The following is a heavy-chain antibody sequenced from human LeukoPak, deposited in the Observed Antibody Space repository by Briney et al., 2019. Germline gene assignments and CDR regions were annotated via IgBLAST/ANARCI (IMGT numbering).Heavy chain of an antibody. D-gene: IGHD3-16*02. CDR3: ARELMITFGGVVVNKYYFDY. CDR2: ITSSSSHI. J-gene: IGHJ4*02. V-gene: IGHV3-21*01. CDR1: GFPFSLYT. Sequence: GGSLRLSCAASGFPFSLYTMNWVRQAPGKGLEWVSSITSSSSHIYYADSVKGRFTISRDNAKNSLYLQMNSLRAEDTAVYYCARELMITFGGVVVNKYYFDYWGQGTLVTVSS.